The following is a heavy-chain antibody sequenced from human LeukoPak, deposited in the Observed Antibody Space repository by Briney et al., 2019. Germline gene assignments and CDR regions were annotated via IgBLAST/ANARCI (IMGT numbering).Heavy chain of an antibody. CDR1: GGSISSSNW. CDR3: AGAFGMRGAFDI. J-gene: IGHJ3*02. D-gene: IGHD3-16*01. CDR2: IYHSGST. V-gene: IGHV4-4*02. Sequence: PSETLSLTCAVSGGSISSSNWWSWVRQPPGKGLEWIGEIYHSGSTNYNPSLKSRVTISVDTSKNQFSLKLSSVTAADTAVYYCAGAFGMRGAFDIWGQGTMVTVSS.